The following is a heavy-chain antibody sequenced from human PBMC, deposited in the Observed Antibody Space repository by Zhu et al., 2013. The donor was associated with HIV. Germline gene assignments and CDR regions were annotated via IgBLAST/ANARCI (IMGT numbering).Heavy chain of an antibody. V-gene: IGHV1-69*01. CDR1: GGTFSSYA. J-gene: IGHJ5*02. CDR2: IIPIFGTA. Sequence: QVQLVQSGAEVKKPGSSVKVSCKASGGTFSSYAISWVRQAPGQGLEWMGGIIPIFGTANYAQKFQGRVTITADESTSTAYMELSSLRSEDTAVYYCARVRDLVVPAAMSSWFDPWGQGTLVTVSS. D-gene: IGHD2-2*01. CDR3: ARVRDLVVPAAMSSWFDP.